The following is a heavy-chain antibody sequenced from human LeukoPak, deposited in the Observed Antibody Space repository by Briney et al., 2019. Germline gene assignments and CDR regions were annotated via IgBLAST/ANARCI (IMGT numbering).Heavy chain of an antibody. J-gene: IGHJ4*02. D-gene: IGHD3-22*01. V-gene: IGHV1-69*05. CDR2: IIPIFGTA. CDR3: ARDHRAYYYDSSGFFDY. CDR1: GGTFSSYA. Sequence: SVKVSCKASGGTFSSYAISWVRQAPGQGLEWMGRIIPIFGTANYAQKFQGRVTITTDESTSTAYIELSSLRSEDTAVYYCARDHRAYYYDSSGFFDYWGQGTLVTVSS.